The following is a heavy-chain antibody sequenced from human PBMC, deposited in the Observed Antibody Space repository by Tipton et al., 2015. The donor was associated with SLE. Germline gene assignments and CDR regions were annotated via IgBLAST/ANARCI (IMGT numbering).Heavy chain of an antibody. CDR2: ISGSGGST. CDR1: GFTFSSCA. D-gene: IGHD6-13*01. CDR3: AKGYSSSWSFDY. Sequence: SLRLSCAASGFTFSSCAMSWVRQAPGKGLEWVSAISGSGGSTYYADSVKGRFTISRDNSKNTLYLQMNSLRAEDTAVYYCAKGYSSSWSFDYWGQGTLVTVSS. V-gene: IGHV3-23*01. J-gene: IGHJ4*02.